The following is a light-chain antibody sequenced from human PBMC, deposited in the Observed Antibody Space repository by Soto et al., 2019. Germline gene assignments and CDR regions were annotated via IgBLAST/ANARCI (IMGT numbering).Light chain of an antibody. CDR1: QAIRND. CDR3: LHDALFPYS. Sequence: IQMTQSPSSLSASVGDTVTFTCRASQAIRNDLGWFQQRPGKPPKLLIYGISILQTGVPPRFSGSGSGTDFTLTISGLQPEDFATYYCLHDALFPYSFGQGTRLEI. CDR2: GIS. J-gene: IGKJ2*03. V-gene: IGKV1-6*01.